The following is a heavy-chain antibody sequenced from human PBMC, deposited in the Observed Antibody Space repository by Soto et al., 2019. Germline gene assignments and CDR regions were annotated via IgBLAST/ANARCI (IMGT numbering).Heavy chain of an antibody. CDR3: AKCGHYDMSTGQRGFDP. CDR2: ISDSGGVI. D-gene: IGHD3-9*01. V-gene: IGHV3-9*01. Sequence: EVQLVESGGGWVQPGRSLRLSCAASGFTFDVYAMHWVRQAPGKGLEWVSGISDSGGVIFYADSVRGRFTISRDNSKNTLHLQINSLRGDDTALYYCAKCGHYDMSTGQRGFDPWGLGTLVTVAS. J-gene: IGHJ5*02. CDR1: GFTFDVYA.